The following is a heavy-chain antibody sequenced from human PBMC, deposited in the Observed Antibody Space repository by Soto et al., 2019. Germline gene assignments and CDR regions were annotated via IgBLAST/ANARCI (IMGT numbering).Heavy chain of an antibody. CDR1: GGTFSSYA. D-gene: IGHD2-21*02. J-gene: IGHJ2*01. V-gene: IGHV1-69*06. CDR2: IIPIFGTA. CDR3: ARADCGGDCYSSPHHWYFDL. Sequence: QVQLVQSGAEVKKPGSSVKVSCKASGGTFSSYAISWVRQAPGQGLEWMGGIIPIFGTANYAQKFQGRVTITADKSTNTAYMELSSLRSEDTAVYYCARADCGGDCYSSPHHWYFDLWGRGTLVTVSS.